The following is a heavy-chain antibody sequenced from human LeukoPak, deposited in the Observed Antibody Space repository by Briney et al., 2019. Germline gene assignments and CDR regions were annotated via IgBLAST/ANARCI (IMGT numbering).Heavy chain of an antibody. CDR3: ARGCVDPIYHYYYGMDV. CDR2: INHSGST. CDR1: GGSFSGYY. J-gene: IGHJ6*02. D-gene: IGHD3-3*01. V-gene: IGHV4-34*01. Sequence: SETLSLTCAVYGGSFSGYYWSWIRQPPGKGLEWIGEINHSGSTNYNPSLKSRVTISVDTSKNQFSLKLSSVTAADTAVYYCARGCVDPIYHYYYGMDVWGQGTTVTVSS.